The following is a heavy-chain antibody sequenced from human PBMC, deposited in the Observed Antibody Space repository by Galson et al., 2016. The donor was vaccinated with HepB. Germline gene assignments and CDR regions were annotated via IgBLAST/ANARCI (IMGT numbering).Heavy chain of an antibody. D-gene: IGHD2-2*03. CDR1: RPNSASYW. CDR3: ATSTLENPGYFDS. Sequence: QSGAEVTKPGESLRISCKTSRPNSASYWISWVRQMPGQGLKWMGRIDPSDSHTNYRPSFQGHVTISADKSNSTAYLQWSSLKASDTAIYYCATSTLENPGYFDSWGQGTLVTVSS. V-gene: IGHV5-10-1*01. J-gene: IGHJ5*01. CDR2: IDPSDSHT.